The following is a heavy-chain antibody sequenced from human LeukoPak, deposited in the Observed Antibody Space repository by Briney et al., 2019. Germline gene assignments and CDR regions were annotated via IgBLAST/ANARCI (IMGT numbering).Heavy chain of an antibody. CDR3: AKPGRTAAGLFDS. D-gene: IGHD6-13*01. J-gene: IGHJ4*02. V-gene: IGHV3-23*01. CDR2: FSVNGHDT. Sequence: GGSLRLSCAASGFTFKNYALSWVRQAPGKGLEWVSGFSVNGHDTYYADFVKGRFTIARDIAKNTLYLQMNSLRAEDTATYYCAKPGRTAAGLFDSWGQGTLVTVSS. CDR1: GFTFKNYA.